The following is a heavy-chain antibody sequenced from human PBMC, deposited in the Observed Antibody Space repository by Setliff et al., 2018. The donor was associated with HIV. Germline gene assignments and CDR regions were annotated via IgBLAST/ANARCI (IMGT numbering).Heavy chain of an antibody. J-gene: IGHJ6*03. CDR1: GESVSGYY. CDR3: ARGARLLTGYADRWDYYYMRI. CDR2: INHSGRT. V-gene: IGHV4-34*01. D-gene: IGHD2-8*01. Sequence: SETLSLTCAVYGESVSGYYWSWIRQPPGKGLEWIGEINHSGRTNYNPSLKSRITISVDTSKDQFSLKLSSVTAADTAVYYCARGARLLTGYADRWDYYYMRIWGKGTTVTVSS.